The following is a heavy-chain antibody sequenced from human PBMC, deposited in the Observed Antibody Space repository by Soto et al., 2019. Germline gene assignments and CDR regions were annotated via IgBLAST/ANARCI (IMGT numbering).Heavy chain of an antibody. V-gene: IGHV3-30*04. J-gene: IGHJ4*01. CDR1: GFTLSSYA. CDR3: ARDPSPYTSGWYGIDF. Sequence: GGSLRLSCAASGFTLSSYAMHWVRQAPGKGLEWVAVISYDGTNKYYADSIKGRLTISRDNSANTLFLQVNSLRREDTAMYYCARDPSPYTSGWYGIDFWGHGTLVTVSS. CDR2: ISYDGTNK. D-gene: IGHD6-19*01.